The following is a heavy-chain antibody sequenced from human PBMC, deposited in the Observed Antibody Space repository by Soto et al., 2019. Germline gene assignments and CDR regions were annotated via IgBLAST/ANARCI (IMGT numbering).Heavy chain of an antibody. D-gene: IGHD3-22*01. CDR1: GYTFTSYY. CDR2: INPSGGST. V-gene: IGHV1-46*01. CDR3: ARDGEPSYYDSSGYYSPWFDP. J-gene: IGHJ5*02. Sequence: EASVKVSCTASGYTFTSYYMHWVRQAPGQGLEWMGIINPSGGSTSYAQKFQGRVTMARDTSTSTVYMELSSLRSEDTAVYYCARDGEPSYYDSSGYYSPWFDPWGQGTLVTVSS.